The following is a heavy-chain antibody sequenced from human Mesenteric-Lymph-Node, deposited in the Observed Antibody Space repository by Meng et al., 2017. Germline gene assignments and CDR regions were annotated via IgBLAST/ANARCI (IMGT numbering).Heavy chain of an antibody. CDR2: VTKDGSDT. CDR1: GFIFSTLG. CDR3: ATKDDP. V-gene: IGHV3-30*04. J-gene: IGHJ5*02. Sequence: LVESGGGLVQPGGSLRLSCAASGFIFSTLGMQWVRQAPGKGLEWVAAVTKDGSDTYYADSVKGRFTISRDNSKNTLYLQMNSLRGEDTAVYYCATKDDPWGQGTLVTVSS.